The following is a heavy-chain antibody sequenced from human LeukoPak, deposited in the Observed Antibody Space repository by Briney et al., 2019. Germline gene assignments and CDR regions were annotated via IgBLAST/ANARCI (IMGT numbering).Heavy chain of an antibody. Sequence: ASVKVSCKASGGTFSSYAISWVRQAPGQGLEWMGGIIPIFGTANCAQKFQGRVTITADESTSTAYMELSSLRSEDTAVYYCARDWPYYYDSSGYPAYSNWFDPWGQGTLVTVSS. CDR1: GGTFSSYA. CDR2: IIPIFGTA. D-gene: IGHD3-22*01. J-gene: IGHJ5*02. V-gene: IGHV1-69*13. CDR3: ARDWPYYYDSSGYPAYSNWFDP.